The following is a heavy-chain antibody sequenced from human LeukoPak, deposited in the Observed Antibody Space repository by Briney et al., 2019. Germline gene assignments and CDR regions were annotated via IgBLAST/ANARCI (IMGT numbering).Heavy chain of an antibody. V-gene: IGHV1-69*13. J-gene: IGHJ3*01. CDR2: IIPKYSAS. D-gene: IGHD3-3*02. Sequence: SVKVSCKASGGSFSDYPINWVRQAPGQGLEWLGGIIPKYSASNYAQAFHGRVTITADESTDTVYMEMSGLRPDDTAVYYCVRPDRIFGVPAAFDAWGQGTLVAVSS. CDR3: VRPDRIFGVPAAFDA. CDR1: GGSFSDYP.